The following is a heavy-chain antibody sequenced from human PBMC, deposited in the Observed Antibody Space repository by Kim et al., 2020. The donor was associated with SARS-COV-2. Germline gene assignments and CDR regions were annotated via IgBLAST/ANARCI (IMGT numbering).Heavy chain of an antibody. CDR2: IWYDGSNK. CDR1: GFTFSSYG. J-gene: IGHJ6*02. Sequence: GGSLRLSCAASGFTFSSYGMHWVRQAPGKGLEWVAVIWYDGSNKYYADSVKGRFTISRDNSKNTLYLQMNSLRAEDTAVYYCAREGGGSSSYYYYGMDVWGQGTTVTVSS. V-gene: IGHV3-33*01. CDR3: AREGGGSSSYYYYGMDV. D-gene: IGHD6-6*01.